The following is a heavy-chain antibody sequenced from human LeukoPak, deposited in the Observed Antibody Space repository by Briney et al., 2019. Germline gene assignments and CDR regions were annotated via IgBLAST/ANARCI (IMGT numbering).Heavy chain of an antibody. Sequence: ASVKVSCKAFGYTFTDFGISWVRQTPGQGLAWMGWISAYNGNINYAQNLQGRVTMTTDISTSTAYMEVRSLRSEDTAVYYCVRDLGVDTTMIFFDYWGQGSVVTVFS. CDR2: ISAYNGNI. V-gene: IGHV1-18*01. CDR1: GYTFTDFG. J-gene: IGHJ4*02. CDR3: VRDLGVDTTMIFFDY. D-gene: IGHD5-18*01.